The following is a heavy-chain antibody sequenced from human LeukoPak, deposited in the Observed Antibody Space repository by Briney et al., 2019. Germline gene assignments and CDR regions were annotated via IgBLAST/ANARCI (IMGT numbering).Heavy chain of an antibody. V-gene: IGHV3-30-3*01. Sequence: GGSLRLSCAASGFTFSSYAMHWVRQAPGKGLEWVAVIPSDGSNKYYADSVKGRFTISRDNSKNTLYLQMNSLRAEDTAVYYCARVGTYYYDSSGYPADAFDIWGQGTMVTVSS. CDR3: ARVGTYYYDSSGYPADAFDI. CDR2: IPSDGSNK. CDR1: GFTFSSYA. D-gene: IGHD3-22*01. J-gene: IGHJ3*02.